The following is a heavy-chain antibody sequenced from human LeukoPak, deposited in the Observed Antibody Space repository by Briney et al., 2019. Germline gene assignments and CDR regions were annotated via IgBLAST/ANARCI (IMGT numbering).Heavy chain of an antibody. J-gene: IGHJ3*02. CDR3: ARVRDGYNDAYDI. CDR1: GFTFTNSN. Sequence: GASVKVSCKASGFTFTNSNMHWVLHAPGQGLEWMGIINPSGDSTNYAQNFQARVTMTRDTSTRTVYMELSSLRSEDTAVYYCARVRDGYNDAYDIWGQGTMVTVPS. D-gene: IGHD5-24*01. CDR2: INPSGDST. V-gene: IGHV1-46*01.